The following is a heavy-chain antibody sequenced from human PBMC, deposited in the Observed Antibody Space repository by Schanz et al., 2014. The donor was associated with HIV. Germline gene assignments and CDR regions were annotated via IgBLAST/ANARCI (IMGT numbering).Heavy chain of an antibody. J-gene: IGHJ3*02. CDR1: GYTFTAYY. V-gene: IGHV1-2*02. CDR2: INPNSGGT. CDR3: ARDLVDSSTWYDAFDI. D-gene: IGHD6-13*01. Sequence: QVRLVQSGAEVKKPGASVKVSCKASGYTFTAYYIHWVQQAPGQGLEWMGWINPNSGGTNSAQKFQGRVTMSMDTSISTAYMEVRSRRSDDTALYFCARDLVDSSTWYDAFDIWGQGTKVTVSS.